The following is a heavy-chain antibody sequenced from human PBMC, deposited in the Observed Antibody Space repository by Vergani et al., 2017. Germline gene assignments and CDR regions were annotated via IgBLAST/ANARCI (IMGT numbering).Heavy chain of an antibody. J-gene: IGHJ6*03. D-gene: IGHD3-16*01. CDR1: GFTFSSYG. Sequence: QVQLVESGGGVVQPGRSLRISCAASGFTFSSYGMHWVRQAPGKGLEWVAVISYDGSNKYYADSVKGRFTISRDNSKNTMDLQMNSLGAEDTAVYHWAKDWGGSDYYYMDVWGKGTTVTVSS. V-gene: IGHV3-30*18. CDR3: AKDWGGSDYYYMDV. CDR2: ISYDGSNK.